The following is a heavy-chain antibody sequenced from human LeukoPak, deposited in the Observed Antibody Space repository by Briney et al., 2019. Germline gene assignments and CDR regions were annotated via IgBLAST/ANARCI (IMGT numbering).Heavy chain of an antibody. V-gene: IGHV3-53*01. CDR2: IYSGGST. D-gene: IGHD5/OR15-5a*01. Sequence: PGGSLRLSCAASGFTVSSNYMSWVRQAPGKGLEWVSVIYSGGSTYYADSVKGRFTISRDNSKNTLYLQMNSLRAEDTAVYYCARVYGYYYYYMDVWGKGTTVTISS. CDR1: GFTVSSNY. CDR3: ARVYGYYYYYMDV. J-gene: IGHJ6*03.